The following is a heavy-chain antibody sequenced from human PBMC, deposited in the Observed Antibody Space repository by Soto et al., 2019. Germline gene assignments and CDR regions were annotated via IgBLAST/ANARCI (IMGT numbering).Heavy chain of an antibody. CDR3: ARSPGYCSSTSCYEDYYGMDV. D-gene: IGHD2-2*01. CDR1: GHSFTSYW. Sequence: PGESLKISCKGSGHSFTSYWIGWVRQMPGKGLEWTGIIYPGDSDTRYSPSFQGQVTISADKSISTAYLQWSSLKASDTAMYYCARSPGYCSSTSCYEDYYGMDVWGQGTTVTVSS. J-gene: IGHJ6*02. CDR2: IYPGDSDT. V-gene: IGHV5-51*01.